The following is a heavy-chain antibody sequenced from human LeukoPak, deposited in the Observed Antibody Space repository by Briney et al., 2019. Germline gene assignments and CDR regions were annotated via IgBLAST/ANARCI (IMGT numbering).Heavy chain of an antibody. CDR3: ARVPATVKADY. CDR2: INQDGSAK. J-gene: IGHJ4*02. CDR1: GFTFSNYW. Sequence: GGSLRLSCAVSGFTFSNYWMSWVRQAPGKGLEWVANINQDGSAKYYVVSVKGRFTISRDNANNSLFLHMNSLRAEDTALYFCARVPATVKADYWGQGTLVTVSS. D-gene: IGHD4-17*01. V-gene: IGHV3-7*04.